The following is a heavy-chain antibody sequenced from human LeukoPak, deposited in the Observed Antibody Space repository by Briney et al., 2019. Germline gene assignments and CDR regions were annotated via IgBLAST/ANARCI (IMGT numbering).Heavy chain of an antibody. V-gene: IGHV4-4*02. CDR1: GGSLSSNNW. CDR2: VYHDGST. Sequence: SETLSLTCAASGGSLSSNNWWSWVRQPPGKGLEWIGEVYHDGSTNYNPSLQSRVTISLDKSKNQFSLKLSSVAAADTAMYYCARSLYYDTSGPFDFWGQGALVSVSS. J-gene: IGHJ4*02. D-gene: IGHD3-22*01. CDR3: ARSLYYDTSGPFDF.